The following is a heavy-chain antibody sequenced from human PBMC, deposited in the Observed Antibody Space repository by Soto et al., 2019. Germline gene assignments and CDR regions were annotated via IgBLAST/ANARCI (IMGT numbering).Heavy chain of an antibody. CDR3: ARRAPARGSSMDV. Sequence: SETLSLTCTVSGGSISSSSYYWGWIRQPPGKGLEWIGSIYYSGSTYYNPSLKSRVTISVDTSKNQFSLKLSSVTAADTAVYYCARRAPARGSSMDVWGQGTTVTVSS. J-gene: IGHJ6*02. CDR1: GGSISSSSYY. D-gene: IGHD6-6*01. CDR2: IYYSGST. V-gene: IGHV4-39*01.